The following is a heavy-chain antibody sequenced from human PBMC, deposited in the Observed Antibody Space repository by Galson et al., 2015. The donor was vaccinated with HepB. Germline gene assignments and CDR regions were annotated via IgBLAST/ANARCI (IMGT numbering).Heavy chain of an antibody. CDR1: GFTFSSYA. CDR2: ISGSGGST. J-gene: IGHJ4*02. V-gene: IGHV3-23*01. CDR3: AKVFYGDYNFDY. D-gene: IGHD4-17*01. Sequence: SLRLSCAASGFTFSSYAMSWVRQAPGKGLEWVSAISGSGGSTYYADSVKGRFTISRDNSKNTLYLQMNSLRAEDTAVYYCAKVFYGDYNFDYWGQGTLVTVSS.